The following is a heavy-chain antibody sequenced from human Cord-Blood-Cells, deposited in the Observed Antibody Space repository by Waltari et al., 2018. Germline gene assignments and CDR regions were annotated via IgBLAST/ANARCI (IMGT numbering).Heavy chain of an antibody. CDR3: ARVEEGYCSSTSCDLIDY. CDR1: GYSISSGYY. V-gene: IGHV4-38-2*01. CDR2: IYHSGST. D-gene: IGHD2-2*01. J-gene: IGHJ4*02. Sequence: QVQLQESGPGLVKPSETLSLTCAVSGYSISSGYYWGWIRQPPGKGLEWIGSIYHSGSTYYTPSLKSRVTISVDTSKNQFALKLSSVTAADTAVYYCARVEEGYCSSTSCDLIDYWGQGTLVTVSS.